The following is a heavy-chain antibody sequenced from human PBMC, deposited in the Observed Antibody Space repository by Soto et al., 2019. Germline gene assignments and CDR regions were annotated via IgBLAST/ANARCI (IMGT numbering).Heavy chain of an antibody. D-gene: IGHD2-15*01. CDR1: RFNFSPSP. CDR2: IQSDGNTK. Sequence: WPSLTLSCAASRFNFSPSPMHWVRQAPCKGLECVAVIQSDGNTKYYADGVKGRFTISRADSKSTVYLQMNGLRVEDTAVYYCARDCSGGSCYPGDFDYWGQGT. V-gene: IGHV3-33*01. J-gene: IGHJ4*02. CDR3: ARDCSGGSCYPGDFDY.